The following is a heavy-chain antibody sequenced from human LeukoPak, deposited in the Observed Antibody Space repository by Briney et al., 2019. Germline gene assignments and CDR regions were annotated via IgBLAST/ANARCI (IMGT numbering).Heavy chain of an antibody. CDR1: GYTFTSYG. D-gene: IGHD3-22*01. Sequence: ASVKVSCKASGYTFTSYGISWVRQAPGQGLEWMGWISAYNGNTNYAQKLQGRVTMTTNTSTSTAYMELRSLRSDDTAVYYCARVPRYDSSGYYPGYWGQGTLVTVSS. J-gene: IGHJ4*02. CDR2: ISAYNGNT. CDR3: ARVPRYDSSGYYPGY. V-gene: IGHV1-18*01.